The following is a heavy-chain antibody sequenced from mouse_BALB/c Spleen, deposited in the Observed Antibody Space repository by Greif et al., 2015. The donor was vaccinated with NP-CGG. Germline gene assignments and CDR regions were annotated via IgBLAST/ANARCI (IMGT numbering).Heavy chain of an antibody. CDR2: IDPANGNT. J-gene: IGHJ2*01. CDR1: GFNIKDTY. D-gene: IGHD1-2*01. V-gene: IGHV14-3*02. Sequence: EVQLQQSGAELVKPGASVKLSCTASGFNIKDTYMHWVKQRPEQGLEWIGRIDPANGNTKYDPKFQGKATITADTSSNTSYLQLSSLTSEDTAVYYCARSHYYGYARYDYGGQGSTLTVSS. CDR3: ARSHYYGYARYDY.